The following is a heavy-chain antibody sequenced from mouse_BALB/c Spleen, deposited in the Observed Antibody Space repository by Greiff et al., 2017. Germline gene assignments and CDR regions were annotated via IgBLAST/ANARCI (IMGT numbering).Heavy chain of an antibody. J-gene: IGHJ4*01. CDR1: GYTFTSYY. V-gene: IGHV1S56*01. CDR2: IYPGNVNT. D-gene: IGHD1-1*01. Sequence: QVQLQQSGPELVKPGASVRISCKASGYTFTSYYIHWVKQRPGQGLEWIGWIYPGNVNTKYNEKFKGKATLTADKSSSTAYMQLSSLTSEDSAVYICARGDCGKEAMDVWGQGTSVTVSS. CDR3: ARGDCGKEAMDV.